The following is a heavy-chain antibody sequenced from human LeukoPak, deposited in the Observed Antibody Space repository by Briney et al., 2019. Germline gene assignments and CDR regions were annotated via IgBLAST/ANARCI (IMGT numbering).Heavy chain of an antibody. Sequence: VASVTVSCKASGYTFTSYDINWVRQAPGQGLEWMGWINPNSGGTNYAQKFQGRVTMTRDTSISTAYMELSRLRSDDTAVYYCARPLRYCSGGSCYLDAFDIWGQGTMVTVSS. CDR2: INPNSGGT. V-gene: IGHV1-2*02. CDR1: GYTFTSYD. CDR3: ARPLRYCSGGSCYLDAFDI. D-gene: IGHD2-15*01. J-gene: IGHJ3*02.